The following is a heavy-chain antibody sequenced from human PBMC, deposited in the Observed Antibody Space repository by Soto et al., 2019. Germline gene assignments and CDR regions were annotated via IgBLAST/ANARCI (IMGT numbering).Heavy chain of an antibody. J-gene: IGHJ4*02. CDR2: IWNDGINK. D-gene: IGHD3-3*01. V-gene: IGHV3-33*01. Sequence: QVQLVESGGGVVQPGRFLRLSCAASGFTFSNYAMYWVRQAPGKGLEWVAVIWNDGINKYYGDSVQGRFSISRDNSKNILYLQMSSLRAEDTAVYYCARGFDFWSARDFWGQGTLVTVSS. CDR3: ARGFDFWSARDF. CDR1: GFTFSNYA.